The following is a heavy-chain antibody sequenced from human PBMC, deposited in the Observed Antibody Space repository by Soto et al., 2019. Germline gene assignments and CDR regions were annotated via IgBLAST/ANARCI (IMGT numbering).Heavy chain of an antibody. CDR2: IYHSGST. D-gene: IGHD2-21*01. J-gene: IGHJ4*02. CDR3: TRGGDAYKNGH. V-gene: IGHV4-30-4*02. CDR1: GGSISSGDYY. Sequence: SETLSLTCTVSGGSISSGDYYWSWIRQPPGKGLEWIGYIYHSGSTLYNPSLKSRVTISVDKSKNQFSLKLTSVNAADTAVYYCTRGGDAYKNGHWGQGTLVTVSS.